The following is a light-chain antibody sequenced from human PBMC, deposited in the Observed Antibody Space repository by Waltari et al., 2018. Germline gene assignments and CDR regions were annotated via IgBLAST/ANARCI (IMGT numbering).Light chain of an antibody. V-gene: IGKV3-20*01. CDR1: QSVSRT. CDR2: GAS. Sequence: EIVLTQSPGTLSLSPGGRATLSCRASQSVSRTLAWYQQKPGQAPKLLIYGASIRATGNPDRFTGSGSGTDFSRTSSSLEPEDFAIYFGQHYVRLPATFGQGTKVEIK. J-gene: IGKJ1*01. CDR3: QHYVRLPAT.